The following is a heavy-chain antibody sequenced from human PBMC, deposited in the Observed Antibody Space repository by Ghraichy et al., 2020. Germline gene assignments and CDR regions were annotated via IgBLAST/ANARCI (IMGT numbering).Heavy chain of an antibody. V-gene: IGHV1-18*04. CDR3: ARDRDSYGTTGFDY. D-gene: IGHD5-18*01. CDR2: ISAYNGNT. CDR1: GYTFTSYG. J-gene: IGHJ4*02. Sequence: SVKVSCKASGYTFTSYGISWVRQAPGQGLEWMGWISAYNGNTNYAQKLQGRVTMTTDTSTSTAYMELRSLRSDDTAVYYCARDRDSYGTTGFDYWGQGTLVTVSS.